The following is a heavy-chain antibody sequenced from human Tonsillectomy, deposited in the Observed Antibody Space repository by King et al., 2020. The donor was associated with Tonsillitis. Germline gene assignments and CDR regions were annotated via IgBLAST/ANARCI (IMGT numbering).Heavy chain of an antibody. CDR2: MNPNRGNT. J-gene: IGHJ4*02. D-gene: IGHD3-3*01. Sequence: QLVQSGAEVKKPGASVKVSCKASGYTFTRYDINWVRQATGQGLEWMGWMNPNRGNTGYAQKLQGRVTITRNTSISTAYKELSSLRSEDTAVYYCARPSFWSGYYSYWGQGTLVTVSS. CDR3: ARPSFWSGYYSY. V-gene: IGHV1-8*03. CDR1: GYTFTRYD.